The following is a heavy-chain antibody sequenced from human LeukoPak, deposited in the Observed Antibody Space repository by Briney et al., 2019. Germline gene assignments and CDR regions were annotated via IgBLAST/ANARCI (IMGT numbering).Heavy chain of an antibody. D-gene: IGHD6-19*01. J-gene: IGHJ4*02. CDR3: AREGVAVADWTLYYFDY. V-gene: IGHV3-21*01. CDR1: GFTFSSYS. Sequence: GGSLRLSCAASGFTFSSYSMNWVRQAPGKGLEWVSSISGSSSYIYYADSVKGRFTISRDNAKNSLYLQMNSLRAEDTAVYYCAREGVAVADWTLYYFDYWGQGTLVTVSS. CDR2: ISGSSSYI.